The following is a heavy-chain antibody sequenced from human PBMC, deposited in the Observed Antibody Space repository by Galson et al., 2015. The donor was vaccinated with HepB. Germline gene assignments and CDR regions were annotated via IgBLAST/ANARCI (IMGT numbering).Heavy chain of an antibody. V-gene: IGHV3-30*02. CDR1: GFTFSSYG. J-gene: IGHJ4*02. D-gene: IGHD3-22*01. CDR2: IRYDGSNK. CDR3: AGWAQSRLYYYDSSGYYGY. Sequence: SLRLSCAASGFTFSSYGMHWVRQAPGKGLEWVAFIRYDGSNKYYADSVKGRFTISRDNSKNTLYLQMNSLRAEDTAVYYCAGWAQSRLYYYDSSGYYGYWGQGTLVTVSS.